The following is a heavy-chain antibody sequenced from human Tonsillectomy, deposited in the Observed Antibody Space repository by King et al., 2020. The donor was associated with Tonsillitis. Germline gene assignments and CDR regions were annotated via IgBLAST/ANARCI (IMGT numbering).Heavy chain of an antibody. V-gene: IGHV5-51*01. CDR2: IYPGDSDT. J-gene: IGHJ6*02. CDR3: ARPGRIGGDSLRGGLAV. D-gene: IGHD2-21*02. Sequence: VQLVESGAELKKPGESLKISCKGSGYSFTTYWIGWVRQMPGKGLEWMGVIYPGDSDTIYSPSFQGQVSISADKSTNTAYLQWSSLKASDTAMYFCARPGRIGGDSLRGGLAVWGQGTTVIVSS. CDR1: GYSFTTYW.